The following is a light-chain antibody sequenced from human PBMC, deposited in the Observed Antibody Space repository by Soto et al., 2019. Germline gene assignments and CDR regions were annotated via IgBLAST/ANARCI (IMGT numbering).Light chain of an antibody. CDR2: GNS. CDR1: SSNIGAGYD. J-gene: IGLJ2*01. V-gene: IGLV1-40*01. Sequence: QSVLTQSPSVSGAPGQRVTISCTGSSSNIGAGYDVHWYQQLPGTAPKLLIYGNSNRPSGVPDRFSGSKPGTSASLAITGLQAEDEADYYCQSYDSSLSGSVFGGGTKLTVL. CDR3: QSYDSSLSGSV.